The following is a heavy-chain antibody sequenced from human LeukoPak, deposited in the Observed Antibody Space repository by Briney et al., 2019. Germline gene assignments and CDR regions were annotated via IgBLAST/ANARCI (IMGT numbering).Heavy chain of an antibody. CDR2: INPSGGST. V-gene: IGHV1-46*01. D-gene: IGHD4-17*01. J-gene: IGHJ3*02. CDR3: ARDGYGDYGAFDI. Sequence: ASVKVSCKASGYTFTSYYMHWVRLAPGQGLEWMGRINPSGGSTSYAQKFQGRVTMTRDMSTSTVYMELSSLRSDDTAVYYCARDGYGDYGAFDIWGQGTMVTVSS. CDR1: GYTFTSYY.